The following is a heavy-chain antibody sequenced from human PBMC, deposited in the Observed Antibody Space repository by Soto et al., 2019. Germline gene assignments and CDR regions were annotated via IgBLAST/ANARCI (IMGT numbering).Heavy chain of an antibody. V-gene: IGHV1-18*01. Sequence: ASVKVSCKASGYTFTSYGISWVRQAPGQGLEWMGWISAYNGNTNYAQKLQGRVTMTTDTSTSTAYMELRSLRSDDTAVYYCARSVLQWLVLPYDAFDIWGQGTMVTVSS. CDR1: GYTFTSYG. D-gene: IGHD6-19*01. CDR2: ISAYNGNT. J-gene: IGHJ3*02. CDR3: ARSVLQWLVLPYDAFDI.